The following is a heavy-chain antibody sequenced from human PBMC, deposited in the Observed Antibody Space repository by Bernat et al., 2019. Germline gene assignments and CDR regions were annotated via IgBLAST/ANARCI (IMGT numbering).Heavy chain of an antibody. CDR3: ARDQETYDYIWGSYRFGDAFDI. CDR2: IGTAGDT. CDR1: GFTFSSYD. J-gene: IGHJ3*02. Sequence: EVQLVESGGGLVQPGGSLRLSCAASGFTFSSYDMHWVRQATGKGLEWVSAIGTAGDTYYPGSVKGRFTISRENAKNSLYLQMNSLRAEDTAVYYCARDQETYDYIWGSYRFGDAFDIWGQGTMVTVSS. D-gene: IGHD3-16*02. V-gene: IGHV3-13*01.